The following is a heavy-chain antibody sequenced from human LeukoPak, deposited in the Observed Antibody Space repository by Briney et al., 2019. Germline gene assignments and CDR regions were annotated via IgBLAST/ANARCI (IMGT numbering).Heavy chain of an antibody. CDR3: AKDRLAYSYAQPFDY. D-gene: IGHD3-16*01. V-gene: IGHV3-33*06. J-gene: IGHJ4*02. Sequence: GGSLRLSCAASGFTFSNHAMHWVRQAPGKGLEWVTLVWYDGSRKYYADSVKGRFTISRDNSKNTLYLQMNSLRAEDTAVYYCAKDRLAYSYAQPFDYWGQGTLVTVSS. CDR2: VWYDGSRK. CDR1: GFTFSNHA.